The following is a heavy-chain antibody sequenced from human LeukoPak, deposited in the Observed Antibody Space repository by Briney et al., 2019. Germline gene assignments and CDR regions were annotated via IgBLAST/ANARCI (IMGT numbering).Heavy chain of an antibody. CDR1: GYSFTNYW. D-gene: IGHD4-11*01. CDR2: MYPGDSDT. CDR3: ARQGYGNYLFDY. V-gene: IGHV5-51*01. Sequence: GESLKISCKGSGYSFTNYWIAWVRPMPGKGLEWMGIMYPGDSDTRYSPSFQGQVTISADKSISTAYLQWSILKASDTAMYYCARQGYGNYLFDYWGQGTLVTVSS. J-gene: IGHJ4*02.